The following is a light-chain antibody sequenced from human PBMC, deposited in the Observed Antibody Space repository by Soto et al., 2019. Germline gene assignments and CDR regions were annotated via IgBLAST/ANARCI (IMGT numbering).Light chain of an antibody. CDR3: QSYDRSLSGSV. Sequence: QSVLTQPPSVSGAPGQRVTISCTGSSSNIGAGYDVHWYQQLPGKAPKLLIYANNNRPSGVPDRFFGSKSGTSASLAITGLQAEDEADYYCQSYDRSLSGSVFGGGTKLTVL. CDR1: SSNIGAGYD. CDR2: ANN. V-gene: IGLV1-40*01. J-gene: IGLJ3*02.